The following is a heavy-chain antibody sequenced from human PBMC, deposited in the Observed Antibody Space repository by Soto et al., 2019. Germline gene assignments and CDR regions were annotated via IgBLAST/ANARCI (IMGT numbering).Heavy chain of an antibody. CDR1: GYSFTSYW. Sequence: ESLKISCKGSGYSFTSYWISWVRQMPGKGLEWMGRIDPSDSYTNYSPSFQGHVTISADKSISTAYLQWSSLKASDTAMYYCARHHGGYCSIISCYQNWFDPWGQGALVTVSS. CDR2: IDPSDSYT. V-gene: IGHV5-10-1*01. D-gene: IGHD2-2*01. CDR3: ARHHGGYCSIISCYQNWFDP. J-gene: IGHJ5*02.